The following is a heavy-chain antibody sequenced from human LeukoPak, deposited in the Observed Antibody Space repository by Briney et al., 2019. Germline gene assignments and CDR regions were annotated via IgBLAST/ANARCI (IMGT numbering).Heavy chain of an antibody. CDR1: GGTFSSYA. V-gene: IGHV1-69*13. Sequence: WASVKVSCKASGGTFSSYAISWVRQAPGQGLEWMGGIIPIFGTANYAQKFQGRVTITADESTSTAYMELTSLRSEDTAVYYCARDSHYYDSSGSVFDYWGQGTLVTVSS. CDR2: IIPIFGTA. D-gene: IGHD3-22*01. CDR3: ARDSHYYDSSGSVFDY. J-gene: IGHJ4*02.